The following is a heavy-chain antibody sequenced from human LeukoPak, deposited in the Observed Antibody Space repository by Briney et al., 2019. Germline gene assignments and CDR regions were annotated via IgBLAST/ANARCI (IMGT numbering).Heavy chain of an antibody. CDR1: GFTFSSYA. Sequence: GGSLRLSCAASGFTFSSYAMHWVHQAPGKGLEYVSAISSNGGGTYYANSVKGRFTISRDNSKSTLYLQMGSLRAEDMAVYYCARDIGGGYFDYWGQGTLVTVSS. J-gene: IGHJ4*02. CDR3: ARDIGGGYFDY. CDR2: ISSNGGGT. D-gene: IGHD3-16*01. V-gene: IGHV3-64*01.